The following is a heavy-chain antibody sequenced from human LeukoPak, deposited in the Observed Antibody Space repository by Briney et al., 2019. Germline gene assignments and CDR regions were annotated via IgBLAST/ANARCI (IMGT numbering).Heavy chain of an antibody. CDR3: ARRGSGSYVLDY. J-gene: IGHJ4*02. V-gene: IGHV3-30*03. CDR1: GFTFSNYD. Sequence: GGSLRLSCAASGFTFSNYDMHWVRQAPGKGLEWVAVISYDGSNKYYADSVKGRFTISRDNSKNTLYLQMNSLRSEDTAVYYCARRGSGSYVLDYWGQGTLVTVSS. CDR2: ISYDGSNK. D-gene: IGHD3-10*01.